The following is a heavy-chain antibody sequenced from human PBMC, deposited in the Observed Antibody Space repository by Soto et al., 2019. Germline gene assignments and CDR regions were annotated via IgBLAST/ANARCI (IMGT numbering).Heavy chain of an antibody. J-gene: IGHJ4*02. Sequence: EVQLLDSGGGLVQPGGSLRLSCVASGFTFSSYAMSWVRQAQGKGLVWVSGISGSGGSTHYADSVKGRFTISRDNSKNTLYLQMNSLRAEDTAVYYCAKDRKSGSGWYWDYWGQGSLVTVSS. D-gene: IGHD6-19*01. CDR1: GFTFSSYA. CDR3: AKDRKSGSGWYWDY. V-gene: IGHV3-23*01. CDR2: ISGSGGST.